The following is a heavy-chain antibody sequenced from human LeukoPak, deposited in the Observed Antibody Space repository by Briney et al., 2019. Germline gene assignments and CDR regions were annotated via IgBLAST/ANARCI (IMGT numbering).Heavy chain of an antibody. V-gene: IGHV4-61*02. CDR1: GGSISSGGYY. D-gene: IGHD4-23*01. CDR3: ARDPSPHGGFDY. Sequence: PSQTLSLTCTVSGGSISSGGYYWSWIRQPAGKGLEWIGRIYTSGNTNYNPSLKSRATISVDTSKNQFSLELSSVTAADTAVYYCARDPSPHGGFDYWGQGTLVTVSS. CDR2: IYTSGNT. J-gene: IGHJ4*02.